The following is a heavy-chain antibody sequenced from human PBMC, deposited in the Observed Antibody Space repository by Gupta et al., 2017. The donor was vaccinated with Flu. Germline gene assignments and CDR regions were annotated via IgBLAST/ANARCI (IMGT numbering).Heavy chain of an antibody. V-gene: IGHV3-48*03. Sequence: EVQLVESGGGLVQPGGSLRLSCAASGFTFSSSEMNWVRQAPGKGLEWVSYISSSGSTIYYADSVKGRFTISRDNAKNSLYLQMNSLRAEDTAVYYCARVQSVAAAASYDIWGQGTMVTVSS. J-gene: IGHJ3*02. CDR3: ARVQSVAAAASYDI. D-gene: IGHD6-13*01. CDR2: ISSSGSTI. CDR1: GFTFSSSE.